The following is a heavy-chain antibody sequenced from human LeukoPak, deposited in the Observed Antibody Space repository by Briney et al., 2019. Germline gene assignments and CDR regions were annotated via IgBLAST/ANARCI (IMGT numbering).Heavy chain of an antibody. CDR3: RRELHVTRDDY. Sequence: SVNVSCKASGFVFTSYGFTWLRQAPGQGLEWMGGISSNHGKIHYSNIHQPRITMTTDTVTSTDYMELRSLRSDDTDVSYCRRELHVTRDDYWGQGTLVTVSS. CDR2: ISSNHGKI. V-gene: IGHV1-18*01. J-gene: IGHJ4*02. D-gene: IGHD3-10*02. CDR1: GFVFTSYG.